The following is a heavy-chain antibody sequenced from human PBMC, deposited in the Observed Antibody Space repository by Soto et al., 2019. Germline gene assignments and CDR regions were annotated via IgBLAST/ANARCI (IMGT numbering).Heavy chain of an antibody. Sequence: QVHLVESGGGVVQPGRSLRLSCAASGFTFSTYAMHWVRQAPGKGLEWVAVISYDGSNKYYADSVKGRFTISRDNSKNTLYLQMNSLRAEDTAVFYCARGRARLKVVAISHFDYWGQGTLVTVSS. V-gene: IGHV3-30-3*01. CDR1: GFTFSTYA. D-gene: IGHD3-22*01. CDR2: ISYDGSNK. CDR3: ARGRARLKVVAISHFDY. J-gene: IGHJ4*02.